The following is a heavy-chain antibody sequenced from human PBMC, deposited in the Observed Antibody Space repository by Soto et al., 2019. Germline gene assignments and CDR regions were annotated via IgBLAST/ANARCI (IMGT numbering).Heavy chain of an antibody. CDR2: IIPIFGTA. CDR3: AREEASSAAFDI. J-gene: IGHJ3*02. CDR1: GGTFSSYA. Sequence: ASVKVSCKASGGTFSSYAISWVRQAPGQGLEWMGGIIPIFGTANYAQKFQGRVTITADESTSTAYMELSSLRSEDTAVYYCAREEASSAAFDIWGQGTMVTVS. V-gene: IGHV1-69*13.